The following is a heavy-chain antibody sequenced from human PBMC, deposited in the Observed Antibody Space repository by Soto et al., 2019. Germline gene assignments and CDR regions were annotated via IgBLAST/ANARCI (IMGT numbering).Heavy chain of an antibody. CDR1: GGSLSSYY. J-gene: IGHJ5*02. V-gene: IGHV4-59*01. Sequence: SQTLSLTCTVSGGSLSSYYWTWIRQSPGKGLEWIGYVYFSGNTNYNPSLKSRVTISIDTSKNQFSLRLASVTAADTAFYYCGSVRPSGYVLSWGQGTLVLVSS. CDR3: GSVRPSGYVLS. D-gene: IGHD6-25*01. CDR2: VYFSGNT.